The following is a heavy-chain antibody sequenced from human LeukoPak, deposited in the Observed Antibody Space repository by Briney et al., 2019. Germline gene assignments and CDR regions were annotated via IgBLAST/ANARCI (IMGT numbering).Heavy chain of an antibody. Sequence: ASMNVSCTASGYTFTSYDINWVRQATGQGLEWMGWMNPNSGNTGYAQKFQGRVTMTRNTSISTAYMELSSLRSEDTAVYYCARWALYGMDVWGQGTTVTVSS. CDR3: ARWALYGMDV. J-gene: IGHJ6*02. CDR2: MNPNSGNT. D-gene: IGHD1-26*01. CDR1: GYTFTSYD. V-gene: IGHV1-8*01.